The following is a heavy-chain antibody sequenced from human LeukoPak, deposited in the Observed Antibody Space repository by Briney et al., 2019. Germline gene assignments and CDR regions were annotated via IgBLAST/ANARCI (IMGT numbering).Heavy chain of an antibody. CDR2: INPGSGNT. V-gene: IGHV1-3*01. Sequence: ASVKVSCKASGYTLTDHDIHWVRQAPGQRLEWMGWINPGSGNTKYSQKFQGRVTITRDTFASTAYMELSSLTFEDTAVYYCANWAGTPAGYFSGPLDYWGQGTLVTVSS. CDR3: ANWAGTPAGYFSGPLDY. CDR1: GYTLTDHD. D-gene: IGHD6-19*01. J-gene: IGHJ4*02.